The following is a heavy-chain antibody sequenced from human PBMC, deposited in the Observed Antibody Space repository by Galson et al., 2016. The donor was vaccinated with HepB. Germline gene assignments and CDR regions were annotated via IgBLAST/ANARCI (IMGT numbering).Heavy chain of an antibody. CDR2: IAGSGGST. CDR3: AKRIAAGTTGRALDI. D-gene: IGHD1-1*01. CDR1: GFTFSSYT. J-gene: IGHJ3*02. Sequence: SMRLSCAASGFTFSSYTMTWVRQAPVKGLEWVSGIAGSGGSTYYADPVKGRFTISRDNSKNTQYLQMNSPRAEDTAAYYCAKRIAAGTTGRALDIWGQGTMVTVSS. V-gene: IGHV3-23*01.